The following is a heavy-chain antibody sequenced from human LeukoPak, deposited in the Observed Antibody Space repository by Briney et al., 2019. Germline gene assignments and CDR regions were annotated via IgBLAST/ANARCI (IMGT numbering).Heavy chain of an antibody. V-gene: IGHV3-30-3*01. CDR2: ISYDGSNK. CDR3: ARDSSDGYIEDY. CDR1: GFTFSSYA. Sequence: GRSLRLSCAASGFTFSSYAMHWVRQAPGKGLEWVAVISYDGSNKYYADSVKGRFTISRDNSKNTLYLQMNSLRAEDTAVYYCARDSSDGYIEDYWGQGTLVTVSS. J-gene: IGHJ4*02. D-gene: IGHD5-24*01.